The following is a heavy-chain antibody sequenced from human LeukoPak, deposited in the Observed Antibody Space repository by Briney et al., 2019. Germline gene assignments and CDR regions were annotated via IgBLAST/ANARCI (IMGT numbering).Heavy chain of an antibody. J-gene: IGHJ6*02. D-gene: IGHD2-2*01. CDR2: INHSGST. CDR1: GGSFSVYY. Sequence: SETLSLTCAVNGGSFSVYYWSWIRQPPGKGLEWIGEINHSGSTNYNPSLKSRVTISVDMSKNQFSLKLSSVTAEDTAVYYCASAPVVPAAMRGYYYYYGMDVWGQGTTVTVSS. V-gene: IGHV4-34*01. CDR3: ASAPVVPAAMRGYYYYYGMDV.